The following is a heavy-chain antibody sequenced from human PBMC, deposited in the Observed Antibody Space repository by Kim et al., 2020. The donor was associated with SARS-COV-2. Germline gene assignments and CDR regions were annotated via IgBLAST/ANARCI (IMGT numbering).Heavy chain of an antibody. CDR2: IWYDGSNK. CDR1: GFTFSSYG. D-gene: IGHD6-13*01. V-gene: IGHV3-33*01. J-gene: IGHJ4*02. Sequence: GGSLRLSCAASGFTFSSYGMHWVRQAPGKGLEWVAVIWYDGSNKYYADSVKGRFTISRDNSKNTLYLQMNSLRAEDTAVYYCARGGLAAAGTPAPLTGWGQGTLVTVSS. CDR3: ARGGLAAAGTPAPLTG.